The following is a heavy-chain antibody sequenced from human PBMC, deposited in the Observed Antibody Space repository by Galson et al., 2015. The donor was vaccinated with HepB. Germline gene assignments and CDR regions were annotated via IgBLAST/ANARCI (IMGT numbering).Heavy chain of an antibody. V-gene: IGHV3-30*18. Sequence: SLRLSCAASGFTFSSYGMHWVRQAPGKGLEWVAVISYDGSNKYYADSVKGRFTISRDNSKNTLYLQMNSLRAEDTAVYYCAKGDYSNYWLWEYWGQGTLVTVSS. CDR1: GFTFSSYG. J-gene: IGHJ4*02. D-gene: IGHD4-11*01. CDR2: ISYDGSNK. CDR3: AKGDYSNYWLWEY.